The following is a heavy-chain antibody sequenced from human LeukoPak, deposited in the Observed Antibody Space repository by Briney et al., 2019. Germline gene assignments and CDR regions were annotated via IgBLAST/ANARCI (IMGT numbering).Heavy chain of an antibody. J-gene: IGHJ4*02. CDR3: ARDPSSSRNFDY. V-gene: IGHV3-21*01. CDR1: GFTFSSYS. Sequence: GGSLRLSCAASGFTFSSYSMNWVRQAPGKGLEWVSSISSSSSYIYCADSVKGRFTISRDNAKNSLYLQMNSLRAEDTAVYYCARDPSSSRNFDYWGQGTLVTVSS. CDR2: ISSSSSYI. D-gene: IGHD6-13*01.